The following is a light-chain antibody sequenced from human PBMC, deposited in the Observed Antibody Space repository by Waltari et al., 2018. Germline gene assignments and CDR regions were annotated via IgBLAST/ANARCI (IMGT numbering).Light chain of an antibody. J-gene: IGKJ1*01. V-gene: IGKV4-1*01. CDR3: LQYLHTPRT. CDR1: QSLLYTSNNKNY. CDR2: WAS. Sequence: DVVMTQSPDSLAVSLGERATINCKSSQSLLYTSNNKNYLAWYQQKPGQPPKILNYWASIREPGVPDRFSGSGSGTDFTLTISGLQAEDVASYFCLQYLHTPRTFGQGTKVEIK.